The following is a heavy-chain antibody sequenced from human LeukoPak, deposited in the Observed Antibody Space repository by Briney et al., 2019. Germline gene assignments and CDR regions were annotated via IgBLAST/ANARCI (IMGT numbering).Heavy chain of an antibody. CDR2: ISSSSSTI. V-gene: IGHV3-48*01. CDR1: GFTFSRYS. Sequence: GGSLRLSCAASGFTFSRYSMAWVRQAPGKGLEWVSYISSSSSTIYYADSVKGRFTISRDNAKNSLYLQMNSLRAEDTAVYYCARDEVPAVYYYYYYMDVWGKGTTVTVSS. D-gene: IGHD2-2*01. J-gene: IGHJ6*03. CDR3: ARDEVPAVYYYYYYMDV.